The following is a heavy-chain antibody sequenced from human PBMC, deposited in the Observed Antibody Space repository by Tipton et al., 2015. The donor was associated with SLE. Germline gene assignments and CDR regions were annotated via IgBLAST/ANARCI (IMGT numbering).Heavy chain of an antibody. V-gene: IGHV4-59*01. Sequence: TLFLTCTVAGDSMDNYYWTWIRQPPGKGLEWIGTIYYSGNTYNNPPLKSRVTMSVATPKNQFSLRLTSVTAADTAMYYCARDSAVNFWYFDLWGRGTLVTVSS. CDR1: GDSMDNYY. J-gene: IGHJ2*01. CDR3: ARDSAVNFWYFDL. CDR2: IYYSGNT.